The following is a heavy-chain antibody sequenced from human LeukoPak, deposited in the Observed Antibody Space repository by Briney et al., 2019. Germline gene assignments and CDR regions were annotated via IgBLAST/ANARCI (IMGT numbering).Heavy chain of an antibody. J-gene: IGHJ4*02. CDR1: GYPISSGYY. D-gene: IGHD2-15*01. V-gene: IGHV4-38-2*01. CDR2: IYHSGST. CDR3: ARGSRNCSGGGCYSWYY. Sequence: ASETLSLTCAVSGYPISSGYYWGWIRPPPGKGLEWIGSIYHSGSTYYNPSLKSRVTISVDTSKNQFSLKLSSVTAADTAVYYCARGSRNCSGGGCYSWYYWGQGTLVTVSS.